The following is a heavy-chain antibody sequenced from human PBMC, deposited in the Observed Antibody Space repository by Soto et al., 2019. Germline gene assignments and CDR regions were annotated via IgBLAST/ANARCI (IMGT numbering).Heavy chain of an antibody. V-gene: IGHV1-18*01. D-gene: IGHD6-6*01. J-gene: IGHJ5*02. CDR1: GYTFTSYG. Sequence: ASVKVSCKASGYTFTSYGISWVRQAPGQGLEWMGWISAYNGNTNYAQKLQGRVTMTTDTSTSTAYMELRSLRSDDTAVYYCARDSSSSSSRGWFDPWGQGTLVTVSS. CDR3: ARDSSSSSSRGWFDP. CDR2: ISAYNGNT.